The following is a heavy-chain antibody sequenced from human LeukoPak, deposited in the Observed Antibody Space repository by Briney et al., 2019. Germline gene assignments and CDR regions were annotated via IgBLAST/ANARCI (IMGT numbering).Heavy chain of an antibody. V-gene: IGHV1-69*13. CDR1: GGTFSSYA. CDR2: IIPIFGTA. J-gene: IGHJ5*02. Sequence: SVKVSCKASGGTFSSYAISWVRQAPGQGLEWMGGIIPIFGTANYAQKFQGRVTITADESTSTAYIELSSLRSEDTAVYYCARLSVPAAINWFDPWGQGTLVTVSS. D-gene: IGHD2-2*01. CDR3: ARLSVPAAINWFDP.